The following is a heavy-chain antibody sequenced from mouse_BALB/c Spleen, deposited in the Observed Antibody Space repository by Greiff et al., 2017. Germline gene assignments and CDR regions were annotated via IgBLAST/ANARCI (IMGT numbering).Heavy chain of an antibody. CDR1: GYTFTSYW. J-gene: IGHJ4*01. Sequence: VQLQQPGAELVRPGASVKLSCKASGYTFTSYWMHWVKQRPGQGLEWIGAIYPGNSDTSYNQKFKGKAKLTAVTSTSTAYMELSSLTNEDSAVYYCTRAATVYYYAMDYWGQGTSVTVSS. D-gene: IGHD4-1*02. CDR3: TRAATVYYYAMDY. CDR2: IYPGNSDT. V-gene: IGHV1-5*01.